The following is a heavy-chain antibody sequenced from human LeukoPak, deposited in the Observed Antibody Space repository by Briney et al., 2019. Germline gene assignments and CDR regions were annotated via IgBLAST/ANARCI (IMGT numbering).Heavy chain of an antibody. Sequence: SVKVSCKASGFTFTSSTIQWVRQARGQRLEWIGWIVVGSGNTNYAQKFQERVIITRDMSTTTVYMELSSLRSEDTAVYYCAGTPWFGELTLDYWGQGTLVTVPS. CDR3: AGTPWFGELTLDY. V-gene: IGHV1-58*02. CDR2: IVVGSGNT. J-gene: IGHJ4*02. D-gene: IGHD3-10*01. CDR1: GFTFTSST.